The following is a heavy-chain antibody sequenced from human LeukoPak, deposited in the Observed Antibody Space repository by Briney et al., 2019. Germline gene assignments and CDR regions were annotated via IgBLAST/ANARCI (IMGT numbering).Heavy chain of an antibody. CDR2: LSGGAEYT. CDR3: ATITYFDYIWGRFVS. J-gene: IGHJ4*02. D-gene: IGHD3-16*01. Sequence: QPGGFLRLSCAASGFTFSSYAMSWVRQAPGKGLEWVSALSGGAEYTYSADSVKGRFTISRDNSKNMLYLQMNSLRVDDTAVYYCATITYFDYIWGRFVSWGQGTLVTVSS. CDR1: GFTFSSYA. V-gene: IGHV3-23*01.